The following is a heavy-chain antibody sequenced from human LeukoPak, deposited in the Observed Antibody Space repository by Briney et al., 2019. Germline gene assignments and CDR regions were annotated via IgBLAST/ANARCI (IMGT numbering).Heavy chain of an antibody. V-gene: IGHV3-7*01. D-gene: IGHD3-22*01. CDR2: INQDGSEI. CDR1: GFTFSNYW. J-gene: IGHJ2*01. CDR3: ARHQGSMIVVRTPIWFFDL. Sequence: GGSLRLSCAASGFTFSNYWMSWVHQSPGQGVECLANINQDGSEIFYVDSVKGRFTISRDNGKNTLSLQIKSLGGDDAAVYYCARHQGSMIVVRTPIWFFDLWGRGTLVTVSS.